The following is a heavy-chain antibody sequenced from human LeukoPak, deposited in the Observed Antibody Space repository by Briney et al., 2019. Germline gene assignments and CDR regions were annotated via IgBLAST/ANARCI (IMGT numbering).Heavy chain of an antibody. CDR3: ARNLYTMGSTDAFDI. D-gene: IGHD1-26*01. J-gene: IGHJ3*02. CDR2: IKQDGSEK. CDR1: EFTFSSYW. V-gene: IGHV3-7*01. Sequence: GGSLRLSCAASEFTFSSYWMSWVRQAPGKGLEWVASIKQDGSEKYYVDSVKGRVTISRDNAKNSLYLQMNSLRAEDTAVYYCARNLYTMGSTDAFDIWGQGTMVTVSS.